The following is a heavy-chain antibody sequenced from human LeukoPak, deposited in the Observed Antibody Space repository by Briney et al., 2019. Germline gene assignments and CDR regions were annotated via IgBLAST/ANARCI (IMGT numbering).Heavy chain of an antibody. V-gene: IGHV4-39*02. J-gene: IGHJ4*02. Sequence: PSETLSLTCTVSGGSMSRTTYYWGWIRQPPGKGLEWIGNIYYSGSTHHNPSLESRVTISVDTSKDHFSLNLSSVTAADTAVYFCATLTRPYYFDYWGRGTLVTVSS. CDR3: ATLTRPYYFDY. CDR1: GGSMSRTTYY. CDR2: IYYSGST.